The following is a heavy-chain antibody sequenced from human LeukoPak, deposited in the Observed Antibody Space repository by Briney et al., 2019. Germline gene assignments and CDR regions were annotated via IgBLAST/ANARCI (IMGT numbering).Heavy chain of an antibody. CDR2: IYYSGNT. D-gene: IGHD3-10*01. V-gene: IGHV4-59*08. CDR3: ARHLGITMVRGVIDY. Sequence: PSETLSLTCTVSGGSISTYYWSWIRQPPGKGLEWIGYIYYSGNTNYSPSLKSRATISVDTSKNQFSLKLSSVTAADTAVYYCARHLGITMVRGVIDYWGQGTLVTVSS. J-gene: IGHJ4*02. CDR1: GGSISTYY.